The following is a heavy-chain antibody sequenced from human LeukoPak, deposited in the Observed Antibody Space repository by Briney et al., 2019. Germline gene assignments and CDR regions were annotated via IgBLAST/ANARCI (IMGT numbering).Heavy chain of an antibody. Sequence: NPSETLSLTCTVSGGSISSSSYYWGWIRQPAGKGLEWIGSIYYSGSTYYNPSLKSRVTISVDTSKNQFSLKLSSVTAADTAVYYCASIPQLWNLPHYWGQGTLVTVSS. J-gene: IGHJ4*02. CDR1: GGSISSSSYY. V-gene: IGHV4-39*01. CDR2: IYYSGST. D-gene: IGHD5-18*01. CDR3: ASIPQLWNLPHY.